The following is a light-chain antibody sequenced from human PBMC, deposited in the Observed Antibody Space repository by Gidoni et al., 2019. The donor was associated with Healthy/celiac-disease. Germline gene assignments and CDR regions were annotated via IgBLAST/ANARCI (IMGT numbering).Light chain of an antibody. CDR1: QSISSY. J-gene: IGKJ4*01. CDR3: QQSYSTPGT. CDR2: AAS. Sequence: DIQMTQSPPSLSASVGDRVTITCRASQSISSYLNRYQQKPGKAPKLLIYAASSLQSGVPSRFSGSGSGTDFTLTISSLQPEDFATYYCQQSYSTPGTFGGGTKVEIK. V-gene: IGKV1-39*01.